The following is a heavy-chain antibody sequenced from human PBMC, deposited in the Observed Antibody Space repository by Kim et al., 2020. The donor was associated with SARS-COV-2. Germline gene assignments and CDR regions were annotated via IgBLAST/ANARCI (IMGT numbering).Heavy chain of an antibody. J-gene: IGHJ6*02. V-gene: IGHV3-30*07. Sequence: SGKGRFTISRDHSKNPVYLQMNSLRAEDTAVYYCARDRDGYSYGSSGMDVWGQGTTVTVSS. D-gene: IGHD5-18*01. CDR3: ARDRDGYSYGSSGMDV.